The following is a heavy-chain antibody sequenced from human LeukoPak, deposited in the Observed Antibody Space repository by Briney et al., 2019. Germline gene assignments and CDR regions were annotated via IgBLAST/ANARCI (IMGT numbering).Heavy chain of an antibody. D-gene: IGHD2/OR15-2a*01. CDR3: AKDQTFAIRFLIDY. CDR1: GFTFSSYA. J-gene: IGHJ4*02. Sequence: AGGSLGLSCAASGFTFSSYAMSWVRQAPGKGLEWVSAISGSGGSTYYADSVKGRFTISRDNSKNTLYLQMNSLRAEDTAVYYCAKDQTFAIRFLIDYWGQGTLVTVSS. CDR2: ISGSGGST. V-gene: IGHV3-23*01.